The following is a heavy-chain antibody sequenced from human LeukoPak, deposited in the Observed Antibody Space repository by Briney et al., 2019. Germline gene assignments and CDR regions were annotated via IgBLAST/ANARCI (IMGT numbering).Heavy chain of an antibody. CDR3: ARGQDYGGYMAPFDY. D-gene: IGHD5-12*01. CDR1: GYSFTSYW. CDR2: IYPGDSDT. Sequence: GESLKISCKGSGYSFTSYWIGWVSQMPGKGLEWMGIIYPGDSDTRYSPSFQGQVTISADKSISTAYLQWSSLKASDTAMYYCARGQDYGGYMAPFDYWGQGTLVTVSS. J-gene: IGHJ4*02. V-gene: IGHV5-51*01.